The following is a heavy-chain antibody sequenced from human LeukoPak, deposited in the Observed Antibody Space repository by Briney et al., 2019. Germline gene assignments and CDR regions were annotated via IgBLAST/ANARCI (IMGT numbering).Heavy chain of an antibody. J-gene: IGHJ4*02. CDR1: GFIFSNYG. V-gene: IGHV3-30*02. D-gene: IGHD7-27*01. Sequence: GGSLRLSCAASGFIFSNYGMHWVRQAPGKGLEWVAFIRYDGSDEHYADSVKGRFTVSKDNSKNTLYLQMNSLRAEDTAVYYCAKDSNWAFDYWGQGTLVTVSS. CDR2: IRYDGSDE. CDR3: AKDSNWAFDY.